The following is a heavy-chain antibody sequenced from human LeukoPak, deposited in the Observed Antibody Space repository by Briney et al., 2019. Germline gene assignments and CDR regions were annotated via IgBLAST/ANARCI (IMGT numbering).Heavy chain of an antibody. Sequence: GASVKVSCKASGYTFTGYYMHWVRQAPGQGLEWMGRINPNSGGTNYAQKFQGRVTMTRDTSISTAYMELSRLRSDDTAVYYCARYTSVWQQPSYWGQGTLVTVSS. V-gene: IGHV1-2*06. D-gene: IGHD6-13*01. CDR1: GYTFTGYY. CDR3: ARYTSVWQQPSY. CDR2: INPNSGGT. J-gene: IGHJ4*02.